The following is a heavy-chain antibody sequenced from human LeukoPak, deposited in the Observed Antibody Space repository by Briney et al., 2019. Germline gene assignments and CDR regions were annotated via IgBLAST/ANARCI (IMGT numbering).Heavy chain of an antibody. J-gene: IGHJ4*02. CDR1: GGSISIYY. CDR2: IYYSGST. V-gene: IGHV4-59*01. D-gene: IGHD3-22*01. CDR3: ARTTPIYYDSSGYHYYFDY. Sequence: SETLSLTCTVSGGSISIYYWSWIRQPPGKGLEWIGYIYYSGSTNYNPSLKSRVTISVDTSKNQFSLKLSSVTAADTAVYYCARTTPIYYDSSGYHYYFDYWGQGTLVTVSS.